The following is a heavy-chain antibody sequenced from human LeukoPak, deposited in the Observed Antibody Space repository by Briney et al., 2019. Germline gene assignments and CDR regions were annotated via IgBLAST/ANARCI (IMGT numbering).Heavy chain of an antibody. CDR1: GFTFSSYS. J-gene: IGHJ4*02. CDR2: IISSSSTI. CDR3: ARRDGSY. D-gene: IGHD5-24*01. Sequence: PGGSLRLSCAASGFTFSSYSMNWVRQAPGKGLEWVSYIISSSSTIYYADSVKGRFTISRDNAKNSLYLQMSSLRAEDTAVYYCARRDGSYWGQGTLVTVSS. V-gene: IGHV3-48*01.